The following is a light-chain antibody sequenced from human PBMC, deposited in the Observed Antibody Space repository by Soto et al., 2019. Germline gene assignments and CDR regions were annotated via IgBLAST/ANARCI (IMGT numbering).Light chain of an antibody. CDR2: EVS. V-gene: IGLV2-8*01. Sequence: QSVLTQPPSAPGSLGQSVTISCTGTSDDVGAYHYVSWYQQHPGKAPKLIIYEVSERPSGVPDRFSGSKSGNTASLTVSGLQSDDEADYYCSSFAGINNSPYVFGTGTKLTVL. J-gene: IGLJ1*01. CDR1: SDDVGAYHY. CDR3: SSFAGINNSPYV.